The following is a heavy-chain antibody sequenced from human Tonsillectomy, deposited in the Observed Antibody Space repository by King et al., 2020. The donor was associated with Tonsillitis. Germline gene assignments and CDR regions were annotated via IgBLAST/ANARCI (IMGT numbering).Heavy chain of an antibody. D-gene: IGHD3-22*01. CDR1: GYTFTGYY. V-gene: IGHV1-2*02. CDR2: INPNSGGT. CDR3: ARDRYYYDSSGYWAAFDI. Sequence: QLVQSGAEVKKPGASVKVSCKASGYTFTGYYMHWVRQAPGQGLEWMGWINPNSGGTNYAQKFQGRVTMTRDTSISTAYMELSRLRSDDTAVYYCARDRYYYDSSGYWAAFDIWGQGTMVTVSS. J-gene: IGHJ3*02.